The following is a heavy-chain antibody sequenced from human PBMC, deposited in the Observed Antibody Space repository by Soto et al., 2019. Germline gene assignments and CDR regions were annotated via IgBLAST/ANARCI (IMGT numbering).Heavy chain of an antibody. CDR1: GFTVSSNY. J-gene: IGHJ5*02. V-gene: IGHV3-53*01. CDR3: ARFDYDLGFDP. Sequence: GGSLRLSCAASGFTVSSNYLSWVRQAPGKGLEWVSVIYSGGSTYYADSVKGRFTISRDNSKNTLYLQMNSLRAEDTAVYYCARFDYDLGFDPWGQGTLVTVSS. D-gene: IGHD3-3*01. CDR2: IYSGGST.